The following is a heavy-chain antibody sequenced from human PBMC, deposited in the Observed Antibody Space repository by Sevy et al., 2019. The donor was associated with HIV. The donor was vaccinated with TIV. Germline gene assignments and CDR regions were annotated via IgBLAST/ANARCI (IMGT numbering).Heavy chain of an antibody. J-gene: IGHJ6*02. CDR1: GYTFTSYG. CDR3: ARGKDSSSWDYHLYYYGMDV. CDR2: ISAYNGNT. V-gene: IGHV1-18*01. D-gene: IGHD6-13*01. Sequence: ASVKVSCKASGYTFTSYGISWVRQAPGQGLEWMGWISAYNGNTNYAQKLQGRVTMTTDTSTSTAYMELRSLRSDDTVVYYCARGKDSSSWDYHLYYYGMDVWGQGTTVTVSS.